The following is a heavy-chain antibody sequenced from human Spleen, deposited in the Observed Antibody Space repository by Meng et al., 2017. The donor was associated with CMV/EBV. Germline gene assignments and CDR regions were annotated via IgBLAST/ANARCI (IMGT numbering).Heavy chain of an antibody. Sequence: GSFSGYYWSWLRQPPGKGLEWIGEVTHGGSTNDNPSLKSRVNIGVDTSKNQFSLKLNSVTAADTAVYYCARGLTMKMGFSGYTYFDSWGRGTLVTVSS. V-gene: IGHV4-34*01. CDR3: ARGLTMKMGFSGYTYFDS. CDR1: GSFSGYY. D-gene: IGHD3-22*01. J-gene: IGHJ4*02. CDR2: VTHGGST.